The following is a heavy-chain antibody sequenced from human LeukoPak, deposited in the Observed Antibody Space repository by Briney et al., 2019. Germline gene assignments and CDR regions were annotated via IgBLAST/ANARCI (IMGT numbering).Heavy chain of an antibody. Sequence: EASVKVSCKASGYTFTGYYMHWVRQAPGQGLEWMGWINPNSGGTNYAQKFQGRVTMTRDTSISTAYMELSRLRSDDTAVYYCARDGAKTGTTAEYYYYYYMDVWGKGTTVTVSS. CDR2: INPNSGGT. CDR3: ARDGAKTGTTAEYYYYYYMDV. J-gene: IGHJ6*03. V-gene: IGHV1-2*02. CDR1: GYTFTGYY. D-gene: IGHD1-7*01.